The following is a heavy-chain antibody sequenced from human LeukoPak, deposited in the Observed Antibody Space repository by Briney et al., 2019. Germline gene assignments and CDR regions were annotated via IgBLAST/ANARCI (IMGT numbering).Heavy chain of an antibody. V-gene: IGHV1-24*01. CDR2: FDPEDGET. D-gene: IGHD6-6*01. J-gene: IGHJ5*02. CDR1: GYTLTELS. CDR3: ATDTRSSSSYWFDP. Sequence: ASVKVSCKVSGYTLTELSMHWVRQAPGEGLEWMGGFDPEDGETIYAQKFQGRVTMTEDISTDTAYMELSSLRSEDTAVYYCATDTRSSSSYWFDPWGQGTLVTVSS.